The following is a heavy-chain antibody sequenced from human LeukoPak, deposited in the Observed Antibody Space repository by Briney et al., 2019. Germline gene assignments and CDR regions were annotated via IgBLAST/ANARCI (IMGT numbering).Heavy chain of an antibody. V-gene: IGHV1-18*01. J-gene: IGHJ3*02. CDR3: AKAGYFDAPDI. Sequence: ASVKVSCKASGYTFSNYGITWVRQAPGQGLEWMGWISAYNGKTNYAQKFQGRVTMTTDSSTSTAYMEVRSLRSDDTAVYYCAKAGYFDAPDIWGQGTMAT. CDR1: GYTFSNYG. D-gene: IGHD1-26*01. CDR2: ISAYNGKT.